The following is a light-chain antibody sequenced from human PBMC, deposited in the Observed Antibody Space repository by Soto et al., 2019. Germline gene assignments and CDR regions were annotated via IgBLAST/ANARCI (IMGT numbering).Light chain of an antibody. CDR2: SHN. V-gene: IGLV1-44*01. CDR1: SSNIGSNT. Sequence: QSVLTQPPSASGTPGQRVTISCSGSSSNIGSNTVNWYQQLPGTAPKLLIYSHNQRPSGVPDRFSGSNSGTSASLATSGLQSEDEAAYYCAAWDDSLNGRVFGTGTQLTVL. J-gene: IGLJ1*01. CDR3: AAWDDSLNGRV.